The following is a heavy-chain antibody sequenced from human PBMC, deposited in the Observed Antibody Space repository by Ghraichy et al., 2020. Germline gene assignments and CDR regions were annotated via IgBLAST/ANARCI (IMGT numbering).Heavy chain of an antibody. V-gene: IGHV1-69*04. CDR3: ASLPLSRDCSSTSCYENY. D-gene: IGHD2-2*01. CDR2: IIPILGIA. J-gene: IGHJ4*02. Sequence: SVKVSCKASGGTFSSYAISWVRQAPGQGLEWMGRIIPILGIANYAQKFQGRVTITADKSTSTAYMELSSLRSEDTAVYYCASLPLSRDCSSTSCYENYWGQGTLVTVSS. CDR1: GGTFSSYA.